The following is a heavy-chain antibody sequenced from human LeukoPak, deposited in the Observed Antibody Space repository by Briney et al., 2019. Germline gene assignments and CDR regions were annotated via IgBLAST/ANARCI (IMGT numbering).Heavy chain of an antibody. CDR1: GFTFISYA. D-gene: IGHD6-19*01. CDR2: ISGSGGST. Sequence: GGSLRLSCAASGFTFISYAVSWVRQAPGKGLEWVSAISGSGGSTYYADSVKGRFTISRDNSKNTLYLQMNSLRAEDTAVYYCAKGLVAVAGTTGYAFDIWGQGTMVTVSS. CDR3: AKGLVAVAGTTGYAFDI. J-gene: IGHJ3*02. V-gene: IGHV3-23*01.